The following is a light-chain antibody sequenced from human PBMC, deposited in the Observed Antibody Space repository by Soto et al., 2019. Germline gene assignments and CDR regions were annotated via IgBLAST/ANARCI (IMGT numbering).Light chain of an antibody. CDR3: QNYYTAAFT. CDR1: QDIDGY. V-gene: IGKV1-27*01. Sequence: DIKMTQFPSSLSASVGDRVTITCRASQDIDGYVAWYQQRPGKVPRLLIYHPSTLQPGVTSRFSGGGSGTNYNLTISSLQPEDVATYYCQNYYTAAFTFGPGTRVDMK. CDR2: HPS. J-gene: IGKJ3*01.